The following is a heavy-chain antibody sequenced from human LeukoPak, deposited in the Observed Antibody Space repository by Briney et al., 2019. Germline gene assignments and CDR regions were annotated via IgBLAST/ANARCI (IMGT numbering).Heavy chain of an antibody. Sequence: SVKVSCKASGGTFSSYAISWVRQAPGRGLEWMGGIIPIFGTANYAQKFQGRVTITADESTSTAYMELSSLRSEDTAVYYCARDQGDYGVPSPPDYWGQGTLVTVSS. J-gene: IGHJ4*02. V-gene: IGHV1-69*13. D-gene: IGHD4-17*01. CDR1: GGTFSSYA. CDR3: ARDQGDYGVPSPPDY. CDR2: IIPIFGTA.